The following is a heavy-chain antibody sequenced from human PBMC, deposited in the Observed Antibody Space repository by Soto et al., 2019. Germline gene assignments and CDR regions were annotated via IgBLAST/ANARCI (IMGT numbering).Heavy chain of an antibody. D-gene: IGHD6-13*01. Sequence: ASVKVSCKTSGYIFTSYSIHWVRQAPGQRLEWMGWINAGNGVTIYSQKFQGRFTITRDTSANTAYMELTSLRSGDTAVYYCARSAAYMDVGGQGTTVTVSS. CDR3: ARSAAYMDV. V-gene: IGHV1-3*01. CDR2: INAGNGVT. J-gene: IGHJ6*02. CDR1: GYIFTSYS.